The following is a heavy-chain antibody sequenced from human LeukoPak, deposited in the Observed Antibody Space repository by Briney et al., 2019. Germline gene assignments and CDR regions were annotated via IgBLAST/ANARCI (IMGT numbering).Heavy chain of an antibody. D-gene: IGHD3-16*01. Sequence: GGSLRLSCAASGVTFSNAWMSWVRQAPGKGLEWVGRIKSKTDGGTTDYAAPVKGRSTISRDNSYNTVSLQINSLRDEDTGVYYCAKGLRTGVGPYMGYHYYMDVWGKGATVTVSS. CDR2: IKSKTDGGTT. V-gene: IGHV3-15*01. CDR3: AKGLRTGVGPYMGYHYYMDV. CDR1: GVTFSNAW. J-gene: IGHJ6*03.